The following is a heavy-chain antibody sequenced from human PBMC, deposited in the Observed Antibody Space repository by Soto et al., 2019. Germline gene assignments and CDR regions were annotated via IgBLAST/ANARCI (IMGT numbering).Heavy chain of an antibody. CDR3: ASSEQQLDYGMDV. Sequence: QVQLQESGPGLVKPSETLSLTCTVSGGSISSYYWSWIRQPPGKGLEWIGYIYYSGSTNYNPSLKSRVTISVDTSKNQFSLKLSSVTAADKAVYYCASSEQQLDYGMDVWGQGTTVTVSS. V-gene: IGHV4-59*08. D-gene: IGHD6-13*01. J-gene: IGHJ6*02. CDR2: IYYSGST. CDR1: GGSISSYY.